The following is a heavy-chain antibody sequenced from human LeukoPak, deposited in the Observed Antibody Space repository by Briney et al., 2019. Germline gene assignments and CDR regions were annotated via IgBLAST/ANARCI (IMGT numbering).Heavy chain of an antibody. D-gene: IGHD2/OR15-2a*01. CDR2: IYYSESA. J-gene: IGHJ4*02. CDR3: ARDRDSTPYFDY. Sequence: SETLSLTCTVSGGSISSGGYYWSWIRQHPGKGLEWIGCIYYSESAYYSPSLKSRVTISVDTSKNQFSLKVSSVTAADTAVYYCARDRDSTPYFDYWGQGTLVTVSS. CDR1: GGSISSGGYY. V-gene: IGHV4-31*03.